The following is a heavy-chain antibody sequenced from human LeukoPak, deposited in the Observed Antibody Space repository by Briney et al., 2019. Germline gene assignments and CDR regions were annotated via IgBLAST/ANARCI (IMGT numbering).Heavy chain of an antibody. V-gene: IGHV1-3*01. Sequence: ASVKVSCKASGYTFTSYAMHWVRQAPGQRLEWMGWINAGNGNTKYSQKSQGRVTITRDTSASTAHMELSSLRSEDTAVYYCASQAATRLYYYGMDVWGKGTTVTVSS. CDR3: ASQAATRLYYYGMDV. CDR2: INAGNGNT. CDR1: GYTFTSYA. D-gene: IGHD2-15*01. J-gene: IGHJ6*04.